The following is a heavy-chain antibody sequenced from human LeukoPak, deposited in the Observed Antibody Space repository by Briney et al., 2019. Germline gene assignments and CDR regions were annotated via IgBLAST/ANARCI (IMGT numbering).Heavy chain of an antibody. CDR2: IYPGGSDT. D-gene: IGHD3-16*01. J-gene: IGHJ5*02. CDR1: GYSFTSYW. CDR3: ARQGGGKFDP. V-gene: IGHV5-51*01. Sequence: GESLKILCNGSGYSFTSYWIGRVPPMPRKGVEWMGIIYPGGSDTGYSPSFPCQVNISADKAIITAYLLWGSLKASDPAMYSCARQGGGKFDPWGQGTLVTVSS.